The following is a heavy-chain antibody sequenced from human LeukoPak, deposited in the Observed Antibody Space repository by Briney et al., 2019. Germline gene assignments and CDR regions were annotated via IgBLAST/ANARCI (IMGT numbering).Heavy chain of an antibody. CDR2: ISYDGSHK. CDR3: SASRPHYGDCYGLDV. V-gene: IGHV3-30*03. Sequence: GGSLRLSCAASGFTFSSYGMHWVRQAPGKGLEWVAVISYDGSHKYSADSVKGRFTISRDNSKNTLYLQMNSLRTEDTAVYFCSASRPHYGDCYGLDVWGHGTTVTVSS. D-gene: IGHD4/OR15-4a*01. CDR1: GFTFSSYG. J-gene: IGHJ6*02.